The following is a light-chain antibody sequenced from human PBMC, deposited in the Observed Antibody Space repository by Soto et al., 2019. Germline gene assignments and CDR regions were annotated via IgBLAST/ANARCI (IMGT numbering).Light chain of an antibody. CDR2: LGS. V-gene: IGKV2-28*01. Sequence: DIVMTQSPLSLPVTPGEPASISCRSSQSLLHNNGYNYLDWYLQKPGQSPQLLIDLGSKRASGVPDRLSGSGSGTDFTLKISRVEAEDVWVYYCMQALKTQFTFGPGTKVEIK. CDR1: QSLLHNNGYNY. J-gene: IGKJ3*01. CDR3: MQALKTQFT.